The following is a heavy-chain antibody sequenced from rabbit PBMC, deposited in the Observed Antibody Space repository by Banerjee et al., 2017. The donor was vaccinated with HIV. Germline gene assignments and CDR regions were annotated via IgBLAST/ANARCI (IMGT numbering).Heavy chain of an antibody. Sequence: QEQLEESGGGLVKPGASLTLTCKASGFSFSSGYYMYWVRQAPGKGLEWIGCIGTGSGSTWYASWAKGRFTISKTSSTTVTLQMTSLTAADTATYFCARDGAGGSYFALWGQGSLVTVS. CDR2: IGTGSGST. V-gene: IGHV1S45*01. D-gene: IGHD8-1*01. J-gene: IGHJ4*01. CDR1: GFSFSSGYY. CDR3: ARDGAGGSYFAL.